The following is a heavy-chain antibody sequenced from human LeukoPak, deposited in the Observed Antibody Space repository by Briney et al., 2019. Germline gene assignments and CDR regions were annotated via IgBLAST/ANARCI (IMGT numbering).Heavy chain of an antibody. J-gene: IGHJ4*02. CDR2: ISYDGSNK. CDR3: ARDWGMQGYFDY. CDR1: GFTFSSYA. Sequence: GGSLRLSCAASGFTFSSYAMHWVRQAPGKGLEWVAVISYDGSNKYYADSVKGRFTISRDNSKNTLYLQMNSLRAEDTAVYYCARDWGMQGYFDYWGQGTLVTVSS. V-gene: IGHV3-30-3*01. D-gene: IGHD3-16*01.